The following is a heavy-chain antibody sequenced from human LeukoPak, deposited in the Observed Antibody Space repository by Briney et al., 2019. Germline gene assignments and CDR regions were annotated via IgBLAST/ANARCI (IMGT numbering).Heavy chain of an antibody. V-gene: IGHV3-64*01. Sequence: GGSLRLSCAASGFTFSSYAMRWVRQAPGKGLEYVSGISSNGGSTYYANSVKGRFTISRDNSKNTLYLQMGSPRAEDMAVYYCARDISRDGYNAPSDYWGQGTLVTVSS. D-gene: IGHD5-24*01. CDR1: GFTFSSYA. CDR2: ISSNGGST. CDR3: ARDISRDGYNAPSDY. J-gene: IGHJ4*02.